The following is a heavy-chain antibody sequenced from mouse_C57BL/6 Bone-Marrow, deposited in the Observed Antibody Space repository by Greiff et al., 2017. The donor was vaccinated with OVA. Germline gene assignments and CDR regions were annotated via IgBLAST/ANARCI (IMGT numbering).Heavy chain of an antibody. Sequence: EVQLQQSGGGLVQPGGSMKLSCVASGFTFSNYWMNWVRQSPEKGLEWVAQIRLKSDNYATHYAESVKGRFTISRDDSKSSVYLQMNNLRAEDTGIYYCTYGNYDLYFDVWGTGTTVTVSS. D-gene: IGHD2-1*01. CDR1: GFTFSNYW. CDR3: TYGNYDLYFDV. V-gene: IGHV6-3*01. J-gene: IGHJ1*03. CDR2: IRLKSDNYAT.